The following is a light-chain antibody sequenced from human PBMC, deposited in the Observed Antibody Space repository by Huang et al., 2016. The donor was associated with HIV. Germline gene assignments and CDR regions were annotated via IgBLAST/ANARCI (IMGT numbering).Light chain of an antibody. CDR3: QQYNSFPWT. CDR1: QIMSTW. J-gene: IGKJ1*01. V-gene: IGKV1-5*03. CDR2: EAS. Sequence: DIQMTQSSSTLSAFVGDRVTIACRASQIMSTWLAWYQPRPGRAPNRLIYEASTLESGVPSRFRGGGSGTDFTLTISSLQRDDFATYYCQQYNSFPWTFGQGTKVEV.